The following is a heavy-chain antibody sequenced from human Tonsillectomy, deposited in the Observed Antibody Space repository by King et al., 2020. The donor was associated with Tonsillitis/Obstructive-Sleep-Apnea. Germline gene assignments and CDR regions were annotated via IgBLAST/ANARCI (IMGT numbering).Heavy chain of an antibody. Sequence: VQLQQWGAGLLKPSETLSLTCAVSGGSFSGYYWSWIRQPPGKGLEWIGEINHSGSTNYNPSLKSRVTISVDTSKNQFSLKLSSVTAADTAVYYCAREIPRLFDYWGQGTLVTVSS. V-gene: IGHV4-34*01. CDR3: AREIPRLFDY. J-gene: IGHJ4*02. CDR1: GGSFSGYY. CDR2: INHSGST.